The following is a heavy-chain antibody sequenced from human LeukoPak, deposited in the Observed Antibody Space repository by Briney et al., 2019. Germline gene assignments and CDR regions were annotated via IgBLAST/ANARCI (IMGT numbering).Heavy chain of an antibody. CDR1: GFTFSSYG. Sequence: GGSLRLSCAASGFTFSSYGMSWVRQAPGKGLEWVSAVSGSGGSTYYADSVKGRFTISRDNSKNTLYLQMNSLRAEDTAVYYCAKAGYYYDSSGYYIDYWGQGTLVTVSS. V-gene: IGHV3-23*01. D-gene: IGHD3-22*01. CDR3: AKAGYYYDSSGYYIDY. J-gene: IGHJ4*02. CDR2: VSGSGGST.